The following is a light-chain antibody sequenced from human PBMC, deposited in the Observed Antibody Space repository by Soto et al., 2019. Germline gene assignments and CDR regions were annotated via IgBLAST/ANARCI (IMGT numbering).Light chain of an antibody. Sequence: EIVMTQSPATLSVSPGERATLSCSASQGVTTNLAWYQQKPGQAPRLLIYGASTRATGIPARFSGSGSGTEFTLTISSLQSEDFAVYYCQQYNTGPLTFGGGTKVEIK. CDR1: QGVTTN. CDR2: GAS. J-gene: IGKJ4*01. V-gene: IGKV3-15*01. CDR3: QQYNTGPLT.